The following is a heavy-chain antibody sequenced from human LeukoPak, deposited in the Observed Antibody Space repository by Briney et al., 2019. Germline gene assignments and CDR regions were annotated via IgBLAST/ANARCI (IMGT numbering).Heavy chain of an antibody. D-gene: IGHD3-16*02. CDR1: GFTLSDYY. CDR2: ISSSSSYT. CDR3: ARDSIGFFDY. Sequence: PGGSLRLSCAASGFTLSDYYMSWIRQAPGKGLEWVSYISSSSSYTNYADSVKGRFTISRGNAKNSLYLQMNSLRAEDTAVYYCARDSIGFFDYWGQGTLVTVSS. V-gene: IGHV3-11*05. J-gene: IGHJ4*02.